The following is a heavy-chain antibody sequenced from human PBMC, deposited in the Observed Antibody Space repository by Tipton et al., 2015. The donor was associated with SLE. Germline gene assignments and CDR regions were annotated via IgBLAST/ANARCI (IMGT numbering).Heavy chain of an antibody. J-gene: IGHJ4*02. Sequence: TLSLTCTVSGGSISSYYWSWIRQPPERGLEWFGSFYSSGSTNYNPSLMSRVTISVDTSNNKFSLKLRSVTAADTAVYYCARGSDYDLDYWGQGTLVTVSS. CDR1: GGSISSYY. CDR2: FYSSGST. D-gene: IGHD4-17*01. V-gene: IGHV4-4*08. CDR3: ARGSDYDLDY.